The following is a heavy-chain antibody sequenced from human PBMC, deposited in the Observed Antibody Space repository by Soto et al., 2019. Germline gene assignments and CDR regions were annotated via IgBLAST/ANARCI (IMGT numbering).Heavy chain of an antibody. Sequence: GGSLRLSCAASGFTFSTYGMHWVRQAPGKGLELVSVISYDGVYKYYADSVKGLFTISIDISKNTLYLQMNSLRAEDTAVYYCAKSVYNWNDGFFDYWGQGTLVTVSS. V-gene: IGHV3-30*18. D-gene: IGHD1-1*01. CDR2: ISYDGVYK. J-gene: IGHJ4*02. CDR3: AKSVYNWNDGFFDY. CDR1: GFTFSTYG.